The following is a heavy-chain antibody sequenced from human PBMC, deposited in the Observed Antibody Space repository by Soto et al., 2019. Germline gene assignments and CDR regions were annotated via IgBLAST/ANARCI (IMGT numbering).Heavy chain of an antibody. CDR2: IYHSGSP. D-gene: IGHD1-26*01. CDR3: AREFGSYPYYFDY. CDR1: GGSVSGGVYY. Sequence: SETLSLTCTVSGGSVSGGVYYWSWIRQPPGKGLEWIGYIYHSGSPNYNPSLKSRVTISVDTSKNQFSLKLSSVTAADTAVHYCAREFGSYPYYFDYWGQGTLVTVSS. J-gene: IGHJ4*02. V-gene: IGHV4-61*08.